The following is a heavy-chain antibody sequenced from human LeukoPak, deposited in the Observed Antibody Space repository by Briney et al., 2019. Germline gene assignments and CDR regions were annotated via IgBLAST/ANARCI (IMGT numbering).Heavy chain of an antibody. CDR1: GYTFTGYY. J-gene: IGHJ4*02. D-gene: IGHD3-3*01. Sequence: GASVKVSCKAFGYTFTGYYMHWVRQAPGQGLEWMGWINPNSGGTNYAQKFQGRVTMTRDTSISTAYMVLSRLRSDDTAVYYCARDLYYDFWSGDYWGQGTLVTVSS. CDR2: INPNSGGT. V-gene: IGHV1-2*02. CDR3: ARDLYYDFWSGDY.